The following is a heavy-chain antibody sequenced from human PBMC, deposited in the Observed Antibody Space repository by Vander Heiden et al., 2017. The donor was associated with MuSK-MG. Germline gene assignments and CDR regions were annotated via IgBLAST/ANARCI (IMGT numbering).Heavy chain of an antibody. V-gene: IGHV1-18*01. Sequence: QVQLVQSGAAVKKPGASVKVSCKASGYTFTSYGRSWVRQAPGQGLEWMGWISPYNGHTNDAQKLQGRVTMTTDTSTTTAYMGLRSLRSDDTAVYYCARDGSIEVAGIGDYWGQGTLVTVSS. CDR3: ARDGSIEVAGIGDY. CDR2: ISPYNGHT. J-gene: IGHJ4*02. D-gene: IGHD6-19*01. CDR1: GYTFTSYG.